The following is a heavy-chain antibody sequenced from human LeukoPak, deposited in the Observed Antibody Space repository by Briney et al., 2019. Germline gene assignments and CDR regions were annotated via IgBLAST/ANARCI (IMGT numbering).Heavy chain of an antibody. CDR3: ARQKAVAGTGFDY. CDR2: ISSSSSSI. D-gene: IGHD6-13*01. J-gene: IGHJ4*02. CDR1: GFTFSSYT. V-gene: IGHV3-21*01. Sequence: GSLRLSCAASGFTFSSYTMNWVRQAPGKGLEWVSSISSSSSSIYYADSVKGRFTISRDNAKNSLYLQMNSLRAEDTAVYYCARQKAVAGTGFDYWGQGTLVTVPS.